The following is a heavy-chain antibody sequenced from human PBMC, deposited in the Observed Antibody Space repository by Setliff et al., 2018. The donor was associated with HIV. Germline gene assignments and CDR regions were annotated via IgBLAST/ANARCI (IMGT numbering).Heavy chain of an antibody. D-gene: IGHD3-22*01. CDR1: GVSINNSNW. J-gene: IGHJ4*02. CDR2: IYHSGKT. CDR3: ATTRGYYDSSGYYPHY. V-gene: IGHV4-4*02. Sequence: NPSETLSLTCTLSGVSINNSNWWSWVRQSPGKGLEWIGEIYHSGKTYYNPSLSSRLTISVDTSKNQFSLKLTSVTAADTAVYYCATTRGYYDSSGYYPHYWGQGTLVTVSS.